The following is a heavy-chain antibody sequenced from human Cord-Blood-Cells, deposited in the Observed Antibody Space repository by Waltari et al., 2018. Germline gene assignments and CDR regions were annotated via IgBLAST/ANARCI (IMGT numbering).Heavy chain of an antibody. CDR2: SVVSSGNT. J-gene: IGHJ4*02. CDR1: GFTFTSSA. CDR3: AAERTIFWLVIIY. D-gene: IGHD3-9*01. Sequence: QMQLVQSGPEVKKPGTSVKVSCKASGFTFTSSAVQWVRQARGQRLEWIGWSVVSSGNTNYAQKFQERVTITRDVSTSTAYMELSSLRSEDTAVYYCAAERTIFWLVIIYWGQGTLVTVSS. V-gene: IGHV1-58*01.